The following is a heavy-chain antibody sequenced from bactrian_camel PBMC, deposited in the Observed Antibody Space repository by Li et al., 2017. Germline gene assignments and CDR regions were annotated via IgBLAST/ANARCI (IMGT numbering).Heavy chain of an antibody. CDR3: AATSCLRRQAEFSADTWAY. CDR2: LDTYGTP. D-gene: IGHD1*01. V-gene: IGHV3S53*01. Sequence: HVQLVESGGGSVQAGASLTLSCEASGYTSSTYAMGWWRQAPGKQREAVAALDTYGTPTYIDAVQGRFTISKHNAENTLYLQMNSLNSEDTAIYYCAATSCLRRQAEFSADTWAYWGQGTQVTVS. CDR1: GYTSSTYA. J-gene: IGHJ4*01.